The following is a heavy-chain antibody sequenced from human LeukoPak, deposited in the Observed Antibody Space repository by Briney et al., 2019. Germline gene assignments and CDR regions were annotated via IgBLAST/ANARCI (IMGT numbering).Heavy chain of an antibody. CDR2: ISYDGSNK. CDR3: ARRAGAYSHPYDY. J-gene: IGHJ4*02. Sequence: PGGSLRLSCAASGFTFSSYAMHWVRQDPGKGLEWVAVISYDGSNKYYADSVKGRFTISRDNSKNTLYLQMNSLRAEDTAVYYCARRAGAYSHPYDYWGQGTLVTVSS. CDR1: GFTFSSYA. D-gene: IGHD4/OR15-4a*01. V-gene: IGHV3-30*14.